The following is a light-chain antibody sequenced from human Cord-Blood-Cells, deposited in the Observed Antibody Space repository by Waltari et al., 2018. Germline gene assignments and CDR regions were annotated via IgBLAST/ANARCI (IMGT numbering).Light chain of an antibody. CDR1: QRISSY. Sequence: IQLTQSPSSLSASVGDRVTITCRASQRISSYLNWYQQKPGKAPKLLIYAASSLQSGGPSRFSGSGSGTDFTLTISSLQPEDFATYYGQQSYSTLLTFGGGTKVEIK. V-gene: IGKV1-39*01. CDR2: AAS. J-gene: IGKJ4*01. CDR3: QQSYSTLLT.